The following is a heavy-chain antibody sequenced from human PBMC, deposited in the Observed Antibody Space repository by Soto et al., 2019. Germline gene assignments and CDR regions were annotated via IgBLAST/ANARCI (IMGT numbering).Heavy chain of an antibody. CDR3: ARDSYPSSYYYYMDV. CDR2: IWYDGSNE. V-gene: IGHV3-33*01. J-gene: IGHJ6*03. Sequence: GGSLRLSCEASGFTFSSYCRHWVRQAPGKGLEWVAIIWYDGSNEYYADSVKGRFTISRDNYKNTLYLQMNSLRVEDTAVYYCARDSYPSSYYYYMDVWGKGITVTV. CDR1: GFTFSSYC. D-gene: IGHD3-10*01.